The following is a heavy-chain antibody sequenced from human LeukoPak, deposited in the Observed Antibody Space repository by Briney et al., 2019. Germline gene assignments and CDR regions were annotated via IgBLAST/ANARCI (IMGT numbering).Heavy chain of an antibody. CDR1: GGSISSYY. V-gene: IGHV4-59*01. CDR2: FFYSGST. CDR3: ARRSGTYHAFDI. Sequence: SETLSLTCTVSGGSISSYYWSWIRQPPGKGLEWIGYFFYSGSTNYNPSLKSRLTISADTSKNQFSLRLNSVTAADTAVYYCARRSGTYHAFDIWGQGTMVTVSS. J-gene: IGHJ3*02. D-gene: IGHD1-26*01.